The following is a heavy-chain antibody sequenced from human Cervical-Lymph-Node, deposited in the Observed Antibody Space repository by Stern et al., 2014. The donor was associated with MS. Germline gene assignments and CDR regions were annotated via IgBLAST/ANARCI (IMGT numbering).Heavy chain of an antibody. CDR3: AKNLMISATFYHDENKKNYYYYYGMDV. CDR1: GFNFRSYS. J-gene: IGHJ6*02. D-gene: IGHD3-3*01. Sequence: EVQLVESGGGLVQPGGSLRLSCVVSGFNFRSYSMHWVLQAPGKGLEWVANLKQEGSEKYHGDSGKGRITVSRDNAKNSLYLQMNSLRAEDTAVYYCAKNLMISATFYHDENKKNYYYYYGMDVWGQGTTVTVSS. V-gene: IGHV3-7*01. CDR2: LKQEGSEK.